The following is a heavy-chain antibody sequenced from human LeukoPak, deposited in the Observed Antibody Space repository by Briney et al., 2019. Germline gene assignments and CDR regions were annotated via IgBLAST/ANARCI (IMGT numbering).Heavy chain of an antibody. CDR2: ISGSGGTT. V-gene: IGHV3-23*01. D-gene: IGHD1-26*01. CDR3: AKIPLVGATTSLDC. Sequence: GGSLRLSCAASGFTFGSYAMSWVRQAPGKGLEWVSGISGSGGTTYYADSVKGRFTISRDNSKNTLYLQMNSLRAEDTAVYYCAKIPLVGATTSLDCWGQGTLVTVSS. CDR1: GFTFGSYA. J-gene: IGHJ4*02.